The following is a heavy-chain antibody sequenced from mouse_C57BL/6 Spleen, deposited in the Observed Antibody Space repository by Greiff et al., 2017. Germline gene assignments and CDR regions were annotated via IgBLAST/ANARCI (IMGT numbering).Heavy chain of an antibody. Sequence: VQLQQSGPELVKPGASVKISCKASGYSFPGYYMNWVKQSPEKSLEWIGEINPSTGGTTYNQKFKAKATLTVDKSSSTAYMQLKSLASEDSAVYYCARSLVDYGGQGTTLTVSS. J-gene: IGHJ2*01. D-gene: IGHD4-1*01. CDR2: INPSTGGT. CDR1: GYSFPGYY. V-gene: IGHV1-42*01. CDR3: ARSLVDY.